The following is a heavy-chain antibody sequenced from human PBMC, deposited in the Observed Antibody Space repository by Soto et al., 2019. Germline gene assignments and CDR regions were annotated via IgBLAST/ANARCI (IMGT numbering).Heavy chain of an antibody. D-gene: IGHD3-9*01. CDR3: ASSDYDILTGRNYGMDV. J-gene: IGHJ6*02. CDR2: ISAYNGNT. CDR1: GYTFTSYG. V-gene: IGHV1-18*01. Sequence: GASVKVSCKASGYTFTSYGISWVRQAPGQGLEWMGWISAYNGNTNYAQKLQGRVTMTTDTSTSTAYMELRSLRSDDTAVYYCASSDYDILTGRNYGMDVWGQGTTVTVSS.